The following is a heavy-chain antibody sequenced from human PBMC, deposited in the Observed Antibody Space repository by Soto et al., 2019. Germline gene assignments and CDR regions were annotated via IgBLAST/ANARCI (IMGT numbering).Heavy chain of an antibody. CDR3: AEWARYCSGADCRA. D-gene: IGHD2-15*01. Sequence: EVQLLESGGGLVQPGGSLRLSCAASGFPFSSRVISWVRQAPGKGLEWVSAISGSGTITYYADSVKGRFTISRDTSKNTLYLQMISLRADDTAVYYCAEWARYCSGADCRAWGQGTLVTVSS. J-gene: IGHJ5*02. V-gene: IGHV3-23*01. CDR1: GFPFSSRV. CDR2: ISGSGTIT.